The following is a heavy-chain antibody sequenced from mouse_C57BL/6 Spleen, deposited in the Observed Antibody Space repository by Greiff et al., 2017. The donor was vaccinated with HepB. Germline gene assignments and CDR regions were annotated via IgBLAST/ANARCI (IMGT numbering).Heavy chain of an antibody. CDR1: GFSLTSYG. J-gene: IGHJ4*01. CDR3: ASYDYEGAMDY. Sequence: VQLVESGPGLVAPSQSLSITCTVSGFSLTSYGVDWVRQSPGKGLEWLGVIWGVGSTNYNSALKSRLSISKDNSKSQVFLKMNSLQTADTAMYYCASYDYEGAMDYWGQGTSVTVSS. CDR2: IWGVGST. D-gene: IGHD2-4*01. V-gene: IGHV2-6*01.